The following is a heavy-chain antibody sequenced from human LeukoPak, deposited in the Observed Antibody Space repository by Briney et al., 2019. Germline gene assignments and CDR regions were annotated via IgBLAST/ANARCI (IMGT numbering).Heavy chain of an antibody. D-gene: IGHD6-19*01. CDR3: TTGSGYSTDWYGF. J-gene: IGHJ4*02. CDR2: ILSNIDGGTT. Sequence: GGSLRLSCAVSGFTFSKAWMSWVRQTPGKGLEWVGRILSNIDGGTTDYAAPVKGRFTISRDDSKSTLYLQMNSLTTEDTAVYYCTTGSGYSTDWYGFWGQGTLVTVSS. V-gene: IGHV3-15*01. CDR1: GFTFSKAW.